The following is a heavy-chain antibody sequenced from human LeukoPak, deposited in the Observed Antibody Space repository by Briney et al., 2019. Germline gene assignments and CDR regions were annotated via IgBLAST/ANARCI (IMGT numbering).Heavy chain of an antibody. CDR2: TDWDDDK. V-gene: IGHV2-70*04. J-gene: IGHJ3*02. CDR3: ARTLTTQGGFDI. D-gene: IGHD2-15*01. Sequence: SGPTLVNPTQTLTLTCTFSGFSLSTSGMRVRWIRQPPGKALEWLARTDWDDDKFYSTSLKTRLTISKDTSKNQVVLTMTNMDPVDTATYYCARTLTTQGGFDIWGQGTMVTVSS. CDR1: GFSLSTSGMR.